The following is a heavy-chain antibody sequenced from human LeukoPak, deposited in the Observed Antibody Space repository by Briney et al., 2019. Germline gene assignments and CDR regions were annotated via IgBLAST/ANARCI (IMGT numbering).Heavy chain of an antibody. D-gene: IGHD1-14*01. Sequence: SVKVSCKSSGFTFTTSAVQWVRQARGQRLEWIGWIVVDSGNTNYAQKFQERVTITRDMSTGTAYMELSSLRSEDTAVYYCARSQYLLNRDALDIWGQGKMVTVSS. CDR2: IVVDSGNT. CDR3: ARSQYLLNRDALDI. V-gene: IGHV1-58*01. CDR1: GFTFTTSA. J-gene: IGHJ3*02.